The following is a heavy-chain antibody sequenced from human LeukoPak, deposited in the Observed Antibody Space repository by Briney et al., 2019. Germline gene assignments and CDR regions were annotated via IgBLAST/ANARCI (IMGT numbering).Heavy chain of an antibody. J-gene: IGHJ4*02. Sequence: GGSLRLSCAASGFTFSSSAMTWVRQAPGKGLEWVSAISGSGGTTYYADSVKGRFTISRDSSKNTLYLQMNSLRAEDTAVYYCAKTYSSGWYDFDYWGQGTLVTVSS. CDR3: AKTYSSGWYDFDY. CDR1: GFTFSSSA. V-gene: IGHV3-23*01. CDR2: ISGSGGTT. D-gene: IGHD6-19*01.